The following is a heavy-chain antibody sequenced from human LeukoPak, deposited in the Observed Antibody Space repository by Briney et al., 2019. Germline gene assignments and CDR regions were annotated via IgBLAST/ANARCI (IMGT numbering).Heavy chain of an antibody. CDR3: ARAAAAIRGWFDP. V-gene: IGHV1-69*01. Sequence: SVKVSCKASGGTFSSYAISWVRQAPGQGLEWMGGIIPIFGTANYAQKFQGRVTITADESTSTAYMELSSLRSEDTAVYYCARAAAAIRGWFDPWGQETLVTVSS. D-gene: IGHD6-13*01. J-gene: IGHJ5*02. CDR2: IIPIFGTA. CDR1: GGTFSSYA.